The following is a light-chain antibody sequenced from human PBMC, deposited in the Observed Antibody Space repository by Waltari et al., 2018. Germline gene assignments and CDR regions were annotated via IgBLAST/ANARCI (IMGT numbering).Light chain of an antibody. V-gene: IGKV1-12*01. CDR1: QGIRTW. J-gene: IGKJ4*01. CDR2: AAS. Sequence: DIQMTQSPSSVSASVGDSVTITCRASQGIRTWLAWYQQRPGKAPKLLIYAASGLQDGVPSRFSGSGSGTDFTLTISSLQPEDFATYFCQQAHSYPTTFGGGSRVEIK. CDR3: QQAHSYPTT.